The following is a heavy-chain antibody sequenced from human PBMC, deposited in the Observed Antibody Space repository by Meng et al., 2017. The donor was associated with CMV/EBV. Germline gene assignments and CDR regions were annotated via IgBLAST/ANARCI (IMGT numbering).Heavy chain of an antibody. CDR2: IYYSGST. J-gene: IGHJ4*02. V-gene: IGHV4-39*07. D-gene: IGHD3-22*01. CDR1: GRSISSSSYY. CDR3: ARDGHDSSGYNFDY. Sequence: SGRSISSSSYYWGWIRQPPGKGLEWIGSIYYSGSTSYNPSLKSRVTISVDTSKNQFSLKLSSVTAADTAVYYCARDGHDSSGYNFDYWGQGTLVTVSS.